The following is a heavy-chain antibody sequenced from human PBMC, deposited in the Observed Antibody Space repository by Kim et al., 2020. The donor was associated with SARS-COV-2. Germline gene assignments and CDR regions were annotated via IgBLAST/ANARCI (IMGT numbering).Heavy chain of an antibody. J-gene: IGHJ6*02. D-gene: IGHD5-12*01. V-gene: IGHV4-39*01. CDR3: ARRYSGYDLFYYGMDV. Sequence: SLKSRVTISVATSKNQFYLKLSYVTAADTAVYYCARRYSGYDLFYYGMDVWGQGTTVTVSS.